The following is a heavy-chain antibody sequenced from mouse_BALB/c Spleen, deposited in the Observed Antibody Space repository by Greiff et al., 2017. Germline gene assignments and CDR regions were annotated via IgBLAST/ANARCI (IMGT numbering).Heavy chain of an antibody. J-gene: IGHJ3*01. CDR1: GFTFSSYA. CDR2: ISSGGST. V-gene: IGHV5-6-5*01. CDR3: ASYGSSYVWFAY. D-gene: IGHD1-1*01. Sequence: EVQGVESGGGLVKPGGSLKLSCAASGFTFSSYAMSWVRQTPEKRLEWVASISSGGSTYYPDSVKGRFTISRDNARNILYLQMSSLRSEDTAMYYCASYGSSYVWFAYWGQGTLVTVSA.